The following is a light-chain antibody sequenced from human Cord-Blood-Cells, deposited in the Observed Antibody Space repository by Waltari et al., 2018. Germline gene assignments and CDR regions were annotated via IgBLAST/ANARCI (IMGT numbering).Light chain of an antibody. CDR3: YSYAGSSTVV. Sequence: QSALTQPASVSGSPGKSITIPCTGTSSDVGSYNLASWYQQHQGKAPKLMIYEGSKRPSGVSNRFSGSKSGNTASLTISGLQAEDEADYYCYSYAGSSTVVFGGGTKLTVL. V-gene: IGLV2-23*01. J-gene: IGLJ2*01. CDR2: EGS. CDR1: SSDVGSYNL.